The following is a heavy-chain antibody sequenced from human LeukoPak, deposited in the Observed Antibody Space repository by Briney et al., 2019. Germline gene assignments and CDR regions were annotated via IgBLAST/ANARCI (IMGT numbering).Heavy chain of an antibody. V-gene: IGHV1-18*04. CDR2: ISAYNGNT. J-gene: IGHJ6*04. CDR1: GYTFTSYG. CDR3: ARDPEGSGSANYYYYYYGMDV. D-gene: IGHD3-10*01. Sequence: APVKVSCKASGYTFTSYGISWVRQAPGQGLEWMGWISAYNGNTNYAQKLQGRVTMTTDTSTSTAYMELRSLRSDDTAVYYCARDPEGSGSANYYYYYYGMDVWGKGTTVTVSS.